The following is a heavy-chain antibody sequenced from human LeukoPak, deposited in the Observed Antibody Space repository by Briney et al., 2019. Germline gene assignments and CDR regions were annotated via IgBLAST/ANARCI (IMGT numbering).Heavy chain of an antibody. V-gene: IGHV3-53*01. CDR3: VRNSGELGA. CDR1: GFTVRNNY. J-gene: IGHJ4*02. CDR2: IYSVGST. D-gene: IGHD2-21*01. Sequence: GGSLRLSCAASGFTVRNNYMSWVRRAAGKGLEWVALIYSVGSTYYADSVKGRFTISRDNSKNTLHLQMNSLRAEDTAVYYCVRNSGELGARGQGTLVTVSS.